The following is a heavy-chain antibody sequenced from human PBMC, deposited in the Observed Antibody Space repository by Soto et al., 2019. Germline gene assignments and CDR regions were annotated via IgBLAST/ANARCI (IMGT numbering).Heavy chain of an antibody. D-gene: IGHD6-13*01. V-gene: IGHV3-23*01. CDR1: GFTFSSYA. CDR2: ISGSGGST. CDR3: AKASPRSSWYGGFDS. Sequence: EVQLLESGGGLVPPGGSLRLSCAASGFTFSSYAMSWVRQAPGKGLEWVSAISGSGGSTYYAASVNGRFTISRDNSKNTLYLQMNSLRAEDTAVYYCAKASPRSSWYGGFDSWGQGTLVTVSS. J-gene: IGHJ4*02.